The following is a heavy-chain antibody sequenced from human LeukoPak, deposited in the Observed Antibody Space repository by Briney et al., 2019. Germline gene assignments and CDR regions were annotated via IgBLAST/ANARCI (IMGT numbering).Heavy chain of an antibody. CDR1: GYTFTSYT. D-gene: IGHD2-8*01. V-gene: IGHV1-3*01. J-gene: IGHJ6*02. CDR2: INAGNGNT. Sequence: ASVKVSCKASGYTFTSYTWVRQAPGQRLVWMGWINAGNGNTKYSQKFQGRVTITRDTSASTAYMELSSLRSEDTAVYYCARFEGIDCTNGVCSLEPYYYYGMDVWGQGTTVTVSS. CDR3: ARFEGIDCTNGVCSLEPYYYYGMDV.